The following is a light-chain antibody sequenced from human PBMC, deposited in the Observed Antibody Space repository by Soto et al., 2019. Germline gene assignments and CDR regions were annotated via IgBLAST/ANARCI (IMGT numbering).Light chain of an antibody. CDR3: CSNAGSHYYV. Sequence: QSALTQPPSASGSPGQSVTISCTGTSSDVGGYNYVSWYQQHPGKAPKLLIYEVTKRPLGVPDRFSGSKSGNTASLTVSGLQADDEAEYYCCSNAGSHYYVFGTGTKLTVL. CDR1: SSDVGGYNY. J-gene: IGLJ1*01. CDR2: EVT. V-gene: IGLV2-8*01.